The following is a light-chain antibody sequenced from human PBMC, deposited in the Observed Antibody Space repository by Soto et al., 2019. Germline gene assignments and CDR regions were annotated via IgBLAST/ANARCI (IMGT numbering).Light chain of an antibody. J-gene: IGLJ1*01. CDR2: GNS. Sequence: QSVLTQPPSVSGAPGPRVTISCTGGSSNIGAGYDVHWYQQLPGTAPKLLIYGNSNRPSGVPDRFSGSKSGTSASLAITGLQAEDEADYYCQSYDSSLSGSYVFGTGTKVTVL. CDR1: SSNIGAGYD. CDR3: QSYDSSLSGSYV. V-gene: IGLV1-40*01.